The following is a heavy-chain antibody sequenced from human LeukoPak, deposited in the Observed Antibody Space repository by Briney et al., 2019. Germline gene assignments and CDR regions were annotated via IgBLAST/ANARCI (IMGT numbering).Heavy chain of an antibody. V-gene: IGHV3-20*04. J-gene: IGHJ6*03. CDR3: ARPMGSNYYYYYMDV. D-gene: IGHD1-26*01. CDR1: GFTFDDYG. Sequence: RAGGSLRLSCAASGFTFDDYGMSWVRQAPGKGLEWVSGINWNGGSTGYADSVKGRFTISRDNPKNSLYLQMNSLRAEDTALYYCARPMGSNYYYYYMDVWGKGTTVTVSS. CDR2: INWNGGST.